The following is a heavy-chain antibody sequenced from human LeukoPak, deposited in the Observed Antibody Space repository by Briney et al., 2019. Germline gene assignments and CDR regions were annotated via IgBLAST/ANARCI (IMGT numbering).Heavy chain of an antibody. Sequence: GGSLRLSCAASGFTFSSYSMNWVRQAPGKGLEWVSSISSSSSYIYYADSVKGRFTISGDNAKNSLYLQMNSLRAEDTAVYYCARDRRIVATPYDYWGQGTLVTVSS. CDR1: GFTFSSYS. V-gene: IGHV3-21*01. CDR3: ARDRRIVATPYDY. D-gene: IGHD5-12*01. CDR2: ISSSSSYI. J-gene: IGHJ4*02.